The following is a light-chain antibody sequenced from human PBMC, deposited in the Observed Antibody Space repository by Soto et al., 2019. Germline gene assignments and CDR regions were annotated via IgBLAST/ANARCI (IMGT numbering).Light chain of an antibody. CDR1: QSVDSNY. J-gene: IGKJ5*01. CDR2: GAS. V-gene: IGKV3-20*01. CDR3: QQYGTPRSVT. Sequence: EIVVTQSRGTLSLSPGEESTLSCRASQSVDSNYLAWYQQKPGQTPRLIIYGASGRADGIPHRFSGSGFGTDFTLTISKVEPEDFAVYHCQQYGTPRSVTFGQVTRLEIK.